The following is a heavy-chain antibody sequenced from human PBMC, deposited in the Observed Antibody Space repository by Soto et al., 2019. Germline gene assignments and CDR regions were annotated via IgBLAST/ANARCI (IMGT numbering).Heavy chain of an antibody. Sequence: SETLSLTCTVSGGSVSSGSYYWSWIRQPPGKGLEWIGYIYYSGSTNYNPSLKGRVTISVDTSKNQFSLKLSSVTAADTAVYYCAVASAPGDCSGGSCYDFDYWGQGTLVTVSS. CDR2: IYYSGST. D-gene: IGHD2-15*01. CDR3: AVASAPGDCSGGSCYDFDY. CDR1: GGSVSSGSYY. V-gene: IGHV4-61*01. J-gene: IGHJ4*02.